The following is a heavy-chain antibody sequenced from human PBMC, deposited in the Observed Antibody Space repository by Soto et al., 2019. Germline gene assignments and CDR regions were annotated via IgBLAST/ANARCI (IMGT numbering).Heavy chain of an antibody. J-gene: IGHJ5*02. CDR2: IIPIFGTA. CDR1: GGTFSSYA. V-gene: IGHV1-69*13. D-gene: IGHD3-3*01. Sequence: ASVKVSCKASGGTFSSYAISWVRQAPGQGLEWMGGIIPIFGTANYAQKFQGRVTITADESTSTAYMELSSLRSEDTAVYYCASDKGLKIFGVVREYNWFDTWGQGTLVTVSS. CDR3: ASDKGLKIFGVVREYNWFDT.